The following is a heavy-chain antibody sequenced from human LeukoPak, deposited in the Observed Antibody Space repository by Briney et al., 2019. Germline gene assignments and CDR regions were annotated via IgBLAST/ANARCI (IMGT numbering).Heavy chain of an antibody. V-gene: IGHV4-59*08. D-gene: IGHD3-16*01. CDR3: ARGQIRGVGLFDY. CDR1: GGSISSYY. Sequence: EPSETLSLTCTVSGGSISSYYWSWIRQPPGKGLEWIGYIYYSGSTNYNPSLKSRVTISVDTSKNQFSLKLSPVTAADTAVYYCARGQIRGVGLFDYWGHGTLVTVSS. CDR2: IYYSGST. J-gene: IGHJ4*01.